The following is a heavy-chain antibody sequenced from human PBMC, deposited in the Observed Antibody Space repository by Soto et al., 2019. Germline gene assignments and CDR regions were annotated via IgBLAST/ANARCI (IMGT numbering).Heavy chain of an antibody. J-gene: IGHJ4*02. D-gene: IGHD3-16*01. V-gene: IGHV3-9*01. CDR3: IKDTTPGGLDY. CDR2: IYSDDHRT. CDR1: GIALEDYA. Sequence: GGSLRLSCVASGIALEDYAMHWVRQVPGQGLEWVSGIYSDDHRTAYADSVKGRFTISRDDAKNSLYLQMNSLRPEDTALYYCIKDTTPGGLDYWGRPILVTVYS.